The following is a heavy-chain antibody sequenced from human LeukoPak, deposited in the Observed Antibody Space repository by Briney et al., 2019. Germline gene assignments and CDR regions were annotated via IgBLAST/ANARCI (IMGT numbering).Heavy chain of an antibody. V-gene: IGHV3-23*01. CDR1: GFTFSNSA. D-gene: IGHD3-22*01. CDR3: AKDRDDSSGFYHDY. CDR2: ISGSGGSI. Sequence: GGSLRLSCAASGFTFSNSAMSWVRQAPGKGLAWVSSISGSGGSIYYADSVKGRFTISRDNFKNILYLQMTSLSAEDTAVYYCAKDRDDSSGFYHDYWGQGTLLTVSS. J-gene: IGHJ4*02.